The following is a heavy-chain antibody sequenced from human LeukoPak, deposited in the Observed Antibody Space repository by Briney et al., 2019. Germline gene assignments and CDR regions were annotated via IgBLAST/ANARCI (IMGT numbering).Heavy chain of an antibody. J-gene: IGHJ6*02. CDR3: ATIPSHWGSPRRYYGMDV. CDR1: GFTFSSYA. CDR2: ISYDGSNK. D-gene: IGHD7-27*01. V-gene: IGHV3-30-3*01. Sequence: GGSLRLSCAASGFTFSSYAMHWVRQAPGEGLGWVAVISYDGSNKYSADSVKGRFTISRDNSKNTLYLQMNSLRAEDTAVYYCATIPSHWGSPRRYYGMDVWGQGTTVTVSS.